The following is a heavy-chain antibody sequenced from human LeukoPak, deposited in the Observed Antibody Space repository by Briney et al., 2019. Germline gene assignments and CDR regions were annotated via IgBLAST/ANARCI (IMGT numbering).Heavy chain of an antibody. J-gene: IGHJ3*02. V-gene: IGHV3-30*02. CDR1: GFTFSNYG. CDR3: ARESAGFYAFDI. CDR2: IRFDGGHK. Sequence: SGGSLRLSCAASGFTFSNYGMFWVRQAPGKGLDWVSFIRFDGGHKYYADSVKGRFTISRDNSKNTLYLQMNSLRAEDTAVYYCARESAGFYAFDIWGQGTMVTVSS. D-gene: IGHD6-19*01.